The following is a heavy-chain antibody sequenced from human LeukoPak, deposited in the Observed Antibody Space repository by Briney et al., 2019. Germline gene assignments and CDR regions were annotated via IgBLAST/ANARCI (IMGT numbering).Heavy chain of an antibody. D-gene: IGHD3-10*01. Sequence: GGSLRLSCAASGFTFSSYWMHWVRQARGKGLVWVSRINSDGSSTSYADSVKGRFTTSRDNAKNTLYLQMNSLRAEDAAVYYCASHPLWFGELFIFDYWGQGTLVTVSS. CDR3: ASHPLWFGELFIFDY. J-gene: IGHJ4*02. CDR2: INSDGSST. V-gene: IGHV3-74*01. CDR1: GFTFSSYW.